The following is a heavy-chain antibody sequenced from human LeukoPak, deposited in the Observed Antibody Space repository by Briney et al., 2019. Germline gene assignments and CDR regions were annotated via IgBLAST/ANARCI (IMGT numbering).Heavy chain of an antibody. CDR2: IYYSGST. CDR1: GGSISSSSYY. CDR3: ARQPLVGGYGN. D-gene: IGHD5-12*01. Sequence: SETLSLTCTVSGGSISSSSYYWGWIRQPPGKGLEWIGSIYYSGSTYYNPSLKSRVTISVDTSKNQFSLKLSSVTAADTAVYYCARQPLVGGYGNWGQGTLATVSS. V-gene: IGHV4-39*01. J-gene: IGHJ4*02.